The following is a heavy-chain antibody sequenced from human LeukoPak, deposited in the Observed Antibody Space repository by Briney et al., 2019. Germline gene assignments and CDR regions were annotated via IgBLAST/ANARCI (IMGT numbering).Heavy chain of an antibody. D-gene: IGHD6-6*01. CDR1: GGSISSRPYY. Sequence: PSETLSLTCTVSGGSISSRPYYWGWVRQPPGKGLEWIGTISYSGTTYYSPSLKSRVTISLDTSENQFSLKLSSVTAADTAIYYCARDFSSSSTVYYYYYMDVWGKGTTVTVSS. J-gene: IGHJ6*03. CDR3: ARDFSSSSTVYYYYYMDV. CDR2: ISYSGTT. V-gene: IGHV4-39*07.